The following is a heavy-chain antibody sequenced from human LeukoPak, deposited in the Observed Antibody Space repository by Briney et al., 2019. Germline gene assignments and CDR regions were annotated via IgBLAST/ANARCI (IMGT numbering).Heavy chain of an antibody. J-gene: IGHJ4*02. CDR3: ARDRYDILTAHDY. V-gene: IGHV3-7*01. D-gene: IGHD3-9*01. CDR1: GFTFSDYY. CDR2: IKQDGSEK. Sequence: PGGSLRLSCAASGFTFSDYYMSWIRQAPGKGLEWVANIKQDGSEKYYVDSVKGRFTISRDNAKNSLYLQMNSLRAEDTAVYYCARDRYDILTAHDYWGQGTLVTVSS.